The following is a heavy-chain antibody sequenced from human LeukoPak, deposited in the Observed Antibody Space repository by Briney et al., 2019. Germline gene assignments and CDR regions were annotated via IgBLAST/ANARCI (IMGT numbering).Heavy chain of an antibody. CDR3: ARETFSSGWYWFDP. V-gene: IGHV4-61*01. CDR2: IYYSGST. CDR1: GVSVSSGSYY. J-gene: IGHJ5*02. D-gene: IGHD6-13*01. Sequence: SETLSLTCTVSGVSVSSGSYYWRWIRQPPGKGLEWFGYIYYSGSTNYNPSLKSRVTISVDTSKIQFSLKLSAVTAADTAVYYWARETFSSGWYWFDPWGQGTLVTVSS.